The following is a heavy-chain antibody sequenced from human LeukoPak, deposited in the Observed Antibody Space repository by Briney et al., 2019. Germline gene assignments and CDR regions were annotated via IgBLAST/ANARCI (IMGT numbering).Heavy chain of an antibody. CDR1: GYTLTELS. CDR2: INPSGGST. V-gene: IGHV1-46*01. J-gene: IGHJ3*02. Sequence: GASVKVSCKVSGYTLTELSMHWVRQAPGQGLEWMGIINPSGGSTSYAQKFQGRVTMTRDTSTSTVYMELSSLRSEDTAVYYCARGAAAGTRNAFDIWGQGTMVTVSS. D-gene: IGHD6-13*01. CDR3: ARGAAAGTRNAFDI.